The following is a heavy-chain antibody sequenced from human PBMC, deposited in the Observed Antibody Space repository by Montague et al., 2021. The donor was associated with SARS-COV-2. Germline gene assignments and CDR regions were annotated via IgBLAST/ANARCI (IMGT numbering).Heavy chain of an antibody. CDR3: ARVPYRLLFDPRCYGMDA. J-gene: IGHJ6*02. CDR1: GGSLSGYY. Sequence: SETLSLTCAVYGGSLSGYYWSWIRQPPGEGLKWIAEISHSGSTSYNPSLKSRVTISVDTSKNQFPLKLSSATATDTAVYYCARVPYRLLFDPRCYGMDAWGQGTTVTVSS. V-gene: IGHV4-34*01. CDR2: ISHSGST. D-gene: IGHD2-2*01.